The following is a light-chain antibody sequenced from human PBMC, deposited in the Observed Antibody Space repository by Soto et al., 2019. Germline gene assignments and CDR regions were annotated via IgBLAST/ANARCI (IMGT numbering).Light chain of an antibody. CDR1: SSDVGSYNL. CDR3: CSYAGSSTWV. J-gene: IGLJ3*02. Sequence: QSALTQPASVSRSPGQSITISCTGTSSDVGSYNLVSWYQQHPGKAPKLMIYEGSKRPSGVSNRFSGSKSGNTASLTISGLRAEDEADYYCCSYAGSSTWVFGGGTKLTVL. V-gene: IGLV2-23*01. CDR2: EGS.